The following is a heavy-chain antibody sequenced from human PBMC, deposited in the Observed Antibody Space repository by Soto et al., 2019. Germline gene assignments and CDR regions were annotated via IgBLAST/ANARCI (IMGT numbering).Heavy chain of an antibody. J-gene: IGHJ4*02. V-gene: IGHV3-23*01. CDR2: ISGSGGSK. CDR3: AKAKISSIAARRDY. CDR1: GFTFSSYA. D-gene: IGHD6-6*01. Sequence: GGSLRLSCAASGFTFSSYAMSWVRQAPGKGLEWVSAISGSGGSKYYADSVKGRFTISRDNSKNTLYLQMNSLRAEDTAVYYCAKAKISSIAARRDYWGQGTLVTVSS.